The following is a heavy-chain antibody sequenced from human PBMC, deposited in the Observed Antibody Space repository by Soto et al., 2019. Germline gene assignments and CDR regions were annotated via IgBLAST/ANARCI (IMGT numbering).Heavy chain of an antibody. Sequence: QVQLVQSGAEVKKPGSSVKVSCKASGGTFSSYTISWVRQAPGQGLEWMGRIIPILGIANYAQKFRGRVTITADKSTSTAYMELSSLRSEDTAVYYCARESGYKGDGMDVWGQGTTVTVS. V-gene: IGHV1-69*02. D-gene: IGHD2-2*02. J-gene: IGHJ6*02. CDR2: IIPILGIA. CDR1: GGTFSSYT. CDR3: ARESGYKGDGMDV.